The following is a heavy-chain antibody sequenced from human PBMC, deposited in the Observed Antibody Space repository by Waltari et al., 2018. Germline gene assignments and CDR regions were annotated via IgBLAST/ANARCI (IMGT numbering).Heavy chain of an antibody. Sequence: EVLLVESGGAVVRPGGCLRLSCAASGFTFDDYGMVWVRQAPGKGLEWVSGISWNGASTDYADSVKGRFTISRDKAKNSLYLQMNSLIAEDTALYHCARDKWGPDYWGQGTLVTVSS. CDR2: ISWNGAST. D-gene: IGHD7-27*01. V-gene: IGHV3-20*01. CDR1: GFTFDDYG. CDR3: ARDKWGPDY. J-gene: IGHJ4*02.